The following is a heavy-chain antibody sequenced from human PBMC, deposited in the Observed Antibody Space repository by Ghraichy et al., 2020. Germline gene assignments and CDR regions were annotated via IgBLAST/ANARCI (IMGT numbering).Heavy chain of an antibody. D-gene: IGHD3-22*01. CDR1: GFIFSSYG. Sequence: GGSLRLSCVASGFIFSSYGMGWVRQAPGKGLEWVANIKHDESEKYYVDSVKGRFTISRDNAENSLYLQMNSLRAEDTAVYYCAKTGGVNYYDSSGHLNYWGQATLVTVSS. V-gene: IGHV3-7*03. CDR3: AKTGGVNYYDSSGHLNY. CDR2: IKHDESEK. J-gene: IGHJ4*02.